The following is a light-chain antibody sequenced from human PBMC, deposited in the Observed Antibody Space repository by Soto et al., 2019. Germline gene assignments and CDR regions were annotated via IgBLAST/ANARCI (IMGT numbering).Light chain of an antibody. CDR1: SSNIGSNT. J-gene: IGLJ2*01. CDR3: AAWDDSLNVV. Sequence: QPVLTQPPSASGTPGQRVTISCSGISSNIGSNTVNLYQQLPGTAPKLLIYSNNQRPSGVPDRFSGSKSGTSASLAISGLQSEDEADYYCAAWDDSLNVVFGGGTKLTVL. CDR2: SNN. V-gene: IGLV1-44*01.